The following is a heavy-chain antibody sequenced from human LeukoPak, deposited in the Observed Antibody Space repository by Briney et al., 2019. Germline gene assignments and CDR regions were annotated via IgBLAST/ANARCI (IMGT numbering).Heavy chain of an antibody. D-gene: IGHD3-10*01. J-gene: IGHJ4*02. CDR2: ITYDGYYK. CDR3: ARDLSPVVRASPMGY. Sequence: GTSLRLSCAASGFTFTNYGMHWVRQAPGKGLEWVALITYDGYYKYYSDSVKGRFTISSDTSKNTLYLQMNSLRTEDTAVYYCARDLSPVVRASPMGYWGQGTPVTVSS. V-gene: IGHV3-30*03. CDR1: GFTFTNYG.